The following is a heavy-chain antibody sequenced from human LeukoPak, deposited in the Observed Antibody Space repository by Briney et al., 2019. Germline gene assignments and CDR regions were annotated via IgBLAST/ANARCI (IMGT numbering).Heavy chain of an antibody. CDR1: GFTVSRNN. V-gene: IGHV3-66*01. Sequence: GGSLRPSCAASGFTVSRNNMNWVRQAPGKGLEWVSVIYSGGNTYYADSVKDRCTIYRDKYKNTLYLQMSGLRTNDTAVYYCARDTENSTYGWGAFDIWAQGTMVTVSS. CDR2: IYSGGNT. J-gene: IGHJ3*02. D-gene: IGHD2/OR15-2a*01. CDR3: ARDTENSTYGWGAFDI.